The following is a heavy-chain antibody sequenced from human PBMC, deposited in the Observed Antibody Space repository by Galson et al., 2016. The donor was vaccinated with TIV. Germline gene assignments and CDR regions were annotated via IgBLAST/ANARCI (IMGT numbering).Heavy chain of an antibody. CDR3: AKEAGSGYYYVDAFDI. CDR2: ISYDGSNE. Sequence: SLRLSCAASGFTFSSCDMHWVRQAPGKGLEWVAVISYDGSNENYADSVKGRFTVSRDNSENTLYLQMNSLRAEDTAVYYCAKEAGSGYYYVDAFDIWGQGTVVTVSS. CDR1: GFTFSSCD. D-gene: IGHD3-22*01. J-gene: IGHJ3*02. V-gene: IGHV3-30*18.